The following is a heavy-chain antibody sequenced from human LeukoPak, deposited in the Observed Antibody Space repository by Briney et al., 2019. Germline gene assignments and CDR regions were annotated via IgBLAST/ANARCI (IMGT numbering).Heavy chain of an antibody. J-gene: IGHJ4*02. V-gene: IGHV3-66*02. CDR2: IYNDGRT. CDR1: GSTVNNKY. CDR3: AKDPSIVDATPSGR. D-gene: IGHD1-26*01. Sequence: PGGSLRLSCAASGSTVNNKYMTWVRQAPGKGWEWVSLIYNDGRTYYADSVNGRFTISRDNSKNTLYLQMHSLRAEDTAVYYCAKDPSIVDATPSGRGGQGTLVTVSS.